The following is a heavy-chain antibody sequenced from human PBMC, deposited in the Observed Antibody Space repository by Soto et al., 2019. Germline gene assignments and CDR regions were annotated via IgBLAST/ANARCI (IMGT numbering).Heavy chain of an antibody. CDR1: GGSFSGYY. D-gene: IGHD2-15*01. J-gene: IGHJ4*02. CDR2: INHSGST. Sequence: SETLSLTCAVYGGSFSGYYWSWIRQPPGKGLEWIGEINHSGSTNYNPSLKSRVTISVDTSKNQFSLKLSSVTAADTAVYYCARGMGYCSGGSCYLYYFDYWGQGTLVTVSS. V-gene: IGHV4-34*01. CDR3: ARGMGYCSGGSCYLYYFDY.